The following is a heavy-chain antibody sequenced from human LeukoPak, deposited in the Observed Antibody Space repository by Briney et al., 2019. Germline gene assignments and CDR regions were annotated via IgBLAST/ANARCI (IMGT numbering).Heavy chain of an antibody. D-gene: IGHD2-21*02. Sequence: ASVKVSCKASGYTFTSYGISWVRQAPGQGPEWMGWISAYNGNTNYAQKLQGRVTMTTDTSTSTAYMELRSLRSDDTAVYYCAREDGDIVVVTATRAFDIWGQGTMVTVSS. CDR3: AREDGDIVVVTATRAFDI. CDR2: ISAYNGNT. CDR1: GYTFTSYG. J-gene: IGHJ3*02. V-gene: IGHV1-18*04.